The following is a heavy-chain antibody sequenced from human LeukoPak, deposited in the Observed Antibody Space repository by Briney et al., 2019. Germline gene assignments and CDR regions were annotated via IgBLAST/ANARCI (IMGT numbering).Heavy chain of an antibody. V-gene: IGHV4-59*12. J-gene: IGHJ3*01. CDR3: ARGLRAPYCSGGSCYKN. Sequence: SETLSLTCTVSGGSISSYFWSWIRQPPGKGLEWIGYIYDSGSTNYNPSLKSRVTISVDTSKNRFSLKLSSVTAADTAVYYCARGLRAPYCSGGSCYKNWGQGTMVTVSS. CDR1: GGSISSYF. D-gene: IGHD2-15*01. CDR2: IYDSGST.